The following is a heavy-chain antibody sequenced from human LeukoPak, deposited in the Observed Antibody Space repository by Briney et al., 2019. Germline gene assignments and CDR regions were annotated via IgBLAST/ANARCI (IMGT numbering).Heavy chain of an antibody. V-gene: IGHV4-59*08. D-gene: IGHD4-11*01. Sequence: PSETLSLTCTVSGASINSYYWSWIRQLPGKGLEWVACISHSGNTNYNPSLKTRVTISADTSKSQISLKLTSVTAADTATYYCARHYSTDPFDYWGQGTPVTVSS. CDR3: ARHYSTDPFDY. CDR1: GASINSYY. J-gene: IGHJ4*02. CDR2: ISHSGNT.